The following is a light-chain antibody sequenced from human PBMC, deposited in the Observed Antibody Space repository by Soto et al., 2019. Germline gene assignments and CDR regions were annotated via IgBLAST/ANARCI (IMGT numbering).Light chain of an antibody. J-gene: IGKJ4*01. CDR2: GAS. V-gene: IGKV3-20*01. CDR1: QSVSSN. CDR3: QQYGSSLT. Sequence: EIVMTQSPATLPVSPGERATLSCRASQSVSSNLAWYQQKPGQAPRLLIYGASGRATGIPARFSGSGSETDFTLTISRLEPEDFAVYYCQQYGSSLTFGGGTKVEIK.